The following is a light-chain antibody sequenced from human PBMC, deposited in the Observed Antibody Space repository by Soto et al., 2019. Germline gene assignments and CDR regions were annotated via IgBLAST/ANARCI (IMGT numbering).Light chain of an antibody. CDR3: QQVNVYPST. CDR1: QGISSY. V-gene: IGKV1-9*01. CDR2: DAS. Sequence: IQLTQSPSSLSASVGDRVTITCRASQGISSYLGWYQQKPGKAPNLLIYDASTLHSGVPSRFSGGGSGTDFTLTISSRQPEDFATDYCQQVNVYPSTFGGGTKVEIK. J-gene: IGKJ4*01.